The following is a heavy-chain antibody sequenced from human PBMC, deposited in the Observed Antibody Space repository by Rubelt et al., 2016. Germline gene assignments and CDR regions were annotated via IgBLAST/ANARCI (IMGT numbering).Heavy chain of an antibody. V-gene: IGHV3-23*04. CDR3: ARDGRNQPGSY. J-gene: IGHJ4*02. D-gene: IGHD1-1*01. Sequence: EVHLVESGGGLIQPGGSLRLSCAASGLTFRTYAMTWVRQAPGKGLEWVSVITDSGSSTYNADSVQGRLTVSSENSKNTLVLQMNSLRVDDTAVYYCARDGRNQPGSYWGQGTLVTVSS. CDR2: ITDSGSST. CDR1: GLTFRTYA.